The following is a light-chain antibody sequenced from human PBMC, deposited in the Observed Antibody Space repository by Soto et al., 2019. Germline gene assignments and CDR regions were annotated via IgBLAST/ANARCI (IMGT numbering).Light chain of an antibody. Sequence: QAVVTQPPSASGTPGQTVSISCSGSSSNIGSNTVNWYQQLPGTAPKLLFYSNNQRPSGVPDRFSGSRSGTSASLAISGLQSDDEADYYCAAWDDSLNGVVFGGGTQLTVL. CDR3: AAWDDSLNGVV. J-gene: IGLJ3*02. CDR2: SNN. CDR1: SSNIGSNT. V-gene: IGLV1-44*01.